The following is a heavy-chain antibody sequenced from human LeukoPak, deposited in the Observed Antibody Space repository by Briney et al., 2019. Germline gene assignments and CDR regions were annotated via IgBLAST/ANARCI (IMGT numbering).Heavy chain of an antibody. D-gene: IGHD5-18*01. J-gene: IGHJ4*02. V-gene: IGHV4-4*02. CDR2: IYHSGST. Sequence: PSGTLSLTCAVSGGSISSSNWWSWVRQPPGKGLEWIGEIYHSGSTNYNPSLKSRVTISVDTSKNQFSLKLSSVTAADTAVYYCARVDTAMVTLGYWGQGTLVTVSS. CDR1: GGSISSSNW. CDR3: ARVDTAMVTLGY.